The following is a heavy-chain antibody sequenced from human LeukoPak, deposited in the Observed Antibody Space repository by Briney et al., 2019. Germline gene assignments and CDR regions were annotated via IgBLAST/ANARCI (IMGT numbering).Heavy chain of an antibody. V-gene: IGHV4-34*01. CDR1: GGSFSGYY. J-gene: IGHJ4*02. CDR2: INHSGST. CDR3: ARGAGYSGSYQYYFDY. Sequence: PSETLSLTCAVYGGSFSGYYWSWIRQPPGKGLEWIGEINHSGSTNYNPSLKSRVTISVDTSKNQVSLRLSSVTAADTAVYYCARGAGYSGSYQYYFDYWGQGTLVTVSS. D-gene: IGHD1-26*01.